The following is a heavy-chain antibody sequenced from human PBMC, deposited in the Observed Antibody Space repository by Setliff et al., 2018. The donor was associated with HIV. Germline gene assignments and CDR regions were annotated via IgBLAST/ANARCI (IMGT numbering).Heavy chain of an antibody. J-gene: IGHJ6*03. CDR3: ARDRRAYTLHYYYYYMDV. Sequence: ASVKVSCKASGYAFTSYGISWVRQAPGQGLEWMGWISAYNGNTNYAQKLQGRVTMTTDTSTSTAYMELRSLRSEDTAVSYCARDRRAYTLHYYYYYMDVWGKGTTVTAP. V-gene: IGHV1-18*01. D-gene: IGHD1-20*01. CDR1: GYAFTSYG. CDR2: ISAYNGNT.